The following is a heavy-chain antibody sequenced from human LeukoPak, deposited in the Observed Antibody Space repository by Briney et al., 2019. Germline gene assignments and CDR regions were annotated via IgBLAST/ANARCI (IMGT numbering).Heavy chain of an antibody. J-gene: IGHJ4*02. Sequence: PGGSLRLSCAASGFTVSNNYMNWVRQAPGKGLEWVSLIYSGGRTYYADSVKGRFTIFRDDSKNTLYLQMNSLRAEDTAVYYCARGYGPYYGPIDYWGQGTLVTVSS. CDR1: GFTVSNNY. CDR2: IYSGGRT. CDR3: ARGYGPYYGPIDY. D-gene: IGHD3-16*01. V-gene: IGHV3-66*01.